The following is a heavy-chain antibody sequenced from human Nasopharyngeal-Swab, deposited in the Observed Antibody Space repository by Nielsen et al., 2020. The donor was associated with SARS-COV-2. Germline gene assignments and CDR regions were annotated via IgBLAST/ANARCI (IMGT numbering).Heavy chain of an antibody. Sequence: WVRQAPGQGLEWMGRINPNSGGTNYAQKFQGRVTMTRDTSISTAYMELSRLRSDDTAVYYCVYTERWLKGRFDYWGQGTLVTVSS. CDR2: INPNSGGT. CDR3: VYTERWLKGRFDY. V-gene: IGHV1-2*06. J-gene: IGHJ4*02. D-gene: IGHD5-24*01.